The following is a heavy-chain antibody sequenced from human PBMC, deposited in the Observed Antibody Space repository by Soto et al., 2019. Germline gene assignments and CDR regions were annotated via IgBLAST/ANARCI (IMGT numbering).Heavy chain of an antibody. V-gene: IGHV4-59*01. CDR1: GFSISSYY. D-gene: IGHD3-16*02. CDR3: ARTHLGELSLSV. CDR2: IYYSGST. Sequence: SETLSLTCTVSGFSISSYYWSGIRQPPGKGLEWIGYIYYSGSTNYNPSLKSRVTISVDTSKNQFSLKLSSVTAADTAVYYCARTHLGELSLSVWGQGTLVTVSS. J-gene: IGHJ4*02.